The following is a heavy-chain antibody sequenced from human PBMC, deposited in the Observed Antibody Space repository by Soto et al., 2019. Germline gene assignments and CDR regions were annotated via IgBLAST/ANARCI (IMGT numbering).Heavy chain of an antibody. CDR2: INHSGST. CDR1: GGSFSGYY. CDR3: ARGPDCSSTSCAIDY. J-gene: IGHJ4*02. D-gene: IGHD2-2*01. Sequence: QVQLQQWGAGLLKPSETLSRTCAVYGGSFSGYYWNWIRQPPGKGLEWIGEINHSGSTNYNPSLKSRVTISVDTSKNQFSLKLNSVTAADTAAYYCARGPDCSSTSCAIDYWGQGTLVTVSS. V-gene: IGHV4-34*01.